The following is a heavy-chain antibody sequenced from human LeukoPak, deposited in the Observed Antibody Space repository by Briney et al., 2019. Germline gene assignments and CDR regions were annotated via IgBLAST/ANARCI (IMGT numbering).Heavy chain of an antibody. CDR1: GFTFSSYA. CDR3: ARGHSSSWYVHY. J-gene: IGHJ4*02. D-gene: IGHD6-13*01. Sequence: GGSLRLSCAASGFTFSSYAMSWVRQAPGKGLEWVSAISGSGGSTYYADSVKGRFTISRDNAKNSLYLQMNSLRAEDTAVYYCARGHSSSWYVHYWGQGTLVTVSS. V-gene: IGHV3-23*01. CDR2: ISGSGGST.